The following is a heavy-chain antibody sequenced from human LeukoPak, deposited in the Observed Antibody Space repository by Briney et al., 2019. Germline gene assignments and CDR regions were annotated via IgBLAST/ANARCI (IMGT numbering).Heavy chain of an antibody. D-gene: IGHD6-13*01. CDR2: IYPGDSDT. CDR3: ARLYGPGIWSLGYFDY. Sequence: GESLKISCKGSGYSFTSYWIGWVRQMPGKGLAWMGIIYPGDSDTRYSPSFQGQVTISADKSISTAYLQWSSLKASDTAMYYCARLYGPGIWSLGYFDYWGQGTLVTVSS. V-gene: IGHV5-51*01. CDR1: GYSFTSYW. J-gene: IGHJ4*02.